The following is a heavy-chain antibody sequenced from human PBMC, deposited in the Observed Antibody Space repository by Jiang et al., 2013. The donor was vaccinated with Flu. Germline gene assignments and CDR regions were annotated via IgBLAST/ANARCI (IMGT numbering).Heavy chain of an antibody. V-gene: IGHV3-21*01. Sequence: QLLESGGGLVKPGGSLRLSCAASGFTFSSYSMNWVRQAPGKGLEWVSSISSSSSYIYYADSVKGRFTISRDSAKNSLYLQMNSLRAEDTAVYYCARDRGYSYVFDYYYYYGMDVWGQGTTVTVSS. CDR1: GFTFSSYS. CDR2: ISSSSSYI. CDR3: ARDRGYSYVFDYYYYYGMDV. J-gene: IGHJ6*02. D-gene: IGHD5-18*01.